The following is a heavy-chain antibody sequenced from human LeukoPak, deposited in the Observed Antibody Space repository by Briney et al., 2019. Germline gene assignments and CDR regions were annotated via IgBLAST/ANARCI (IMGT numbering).Heavy chain of an antibody. V-gene: IGHV3-9*03. J-gene: IGHJ6*03. D-gene: IGHD4-23*01. CDR1: GFTFDDYA. Sequence: GGSLRLSCAASGFTFDDYAMHWVRQAPGKGLEWVSGISWNSGSIGYADSVKGRFTISRDNAKNSLYLQMNSLRAEDMALYYCAKSNGGNNYYYMDVWGKGTTVTVSS. CDR2: ISWNSGSI. CDR3: AKSNGGNNYYYMDV.